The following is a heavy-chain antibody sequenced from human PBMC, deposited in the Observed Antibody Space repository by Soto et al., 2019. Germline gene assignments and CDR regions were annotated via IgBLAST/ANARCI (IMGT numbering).Heavy chain of an antibody. Sequence: GGSLRLSCAASGFTFSSYGMHWVRQAPGKGLEWVAVISYDGSNKYYADSVKGRFTISRDNSKNTLYLQMNSLRAEDTAVYYCAKSNWNDMGYWGQGTLVTVSS. CDR1: GFTFSSYG. CDR2: ISYDGSNK. D-gene: IGHD1-1*01. CDR3: AKSNWNDMGY. V-gene: IGHV3-30*18. J-gene: IGHJ4*02.